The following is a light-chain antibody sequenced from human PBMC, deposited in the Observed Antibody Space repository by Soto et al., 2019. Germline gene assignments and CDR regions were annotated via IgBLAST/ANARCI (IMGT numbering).Light chain of an antibody. CDR3: QQYTDFQYT. V-gene: IGKV3-20*01. J-gene: IGKJ2*01. CDR2: AAS. Sequence: EIVLTQSPGTLSLSPGEGGTLSCRASQSISSSYLAWYQQKPGQSPRLLFYAASSRATGVPDRFSGSGSGTDFTLTISRLEPEDFATYYCQQYTDFQYTFGQGTKVEI. CDR1: QSISSSY.